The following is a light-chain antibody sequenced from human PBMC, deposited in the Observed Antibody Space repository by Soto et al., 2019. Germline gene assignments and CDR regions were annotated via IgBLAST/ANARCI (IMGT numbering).Light chain of an antibody. CDR2: EVS. Sequence: QSVLTQPASVSGSPGQSITISCTGTSSDVGGYNYVSWYQQHPGKAPKLMLYEVSNRPSGVSNRFSGPKSGNTASLTNSGLQAEDEAEYYCSSYTSSSTRVFGGGTKLTVL. CDR3: SSYTSSSTRV. CDR1: SSDVGGYNY. J-gene: IGLJ3*02. V-gene: IGLV2-14*01.